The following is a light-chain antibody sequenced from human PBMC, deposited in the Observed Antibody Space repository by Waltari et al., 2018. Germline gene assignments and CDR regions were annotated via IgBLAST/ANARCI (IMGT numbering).Light chain of an antibody. Sequence: DIQLTQSPSTLSASVGDRVTITCRASQSLNNWLAWYQQRPGKPPKPLIFKASNLASGVPSRFSGSGSGTEFTLTISSLQPDDFATYYCQQYNSGTLTFGGGTKVEIK. CDR2: KAS. CDR3: QQYNSGTLT. J-gene: IGKJ4*01. V-gene: IGKV1-5*03. CDR1: QSLNNW.